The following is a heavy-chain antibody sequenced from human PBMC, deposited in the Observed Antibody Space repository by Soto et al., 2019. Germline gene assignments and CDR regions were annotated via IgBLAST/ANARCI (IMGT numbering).Heavy chain of an antibody. D-gene: IGHD3-3*01. J-gene: IGHJ4*02. Sequence: SETLSLTCAVYGGSFSGYYWSWIRQPPGKGLEWIGEINHSGSTNYNPSLKSRVTISVDTSKNQFSLKLGSVTAADTAVYYCARGYYDFWSGYPYKYYFDYWGQGTLVTVSS. CDR2: INHSGST. CDR1: GGSFSGYY. CDR3: ARGYYDFWSGYPYKYYFDY. V-gene: IGHV4-34*01.